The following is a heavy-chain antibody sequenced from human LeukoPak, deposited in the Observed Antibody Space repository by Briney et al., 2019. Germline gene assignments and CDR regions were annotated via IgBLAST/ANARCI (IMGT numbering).Heavy chain of an antibody. CDR2: IYYTGGT. D-gene: IGHD6-19*01. J-gene: IGHJ2*01. Sequence: SETLSLTCTLSGASISSSYWSWFRQPPGKRLEWIGYIYYTGGTNYNPSLESRVTISVDTSKTQFPLKLRSVTAADTAVYYCARLGEAVASSGKWYFDLWGRGTLVTVSS. CDR3: ARLGEAVASSGKWYFDL. V-gene: IGHV4-59*08. CDR1: GASISSSY.